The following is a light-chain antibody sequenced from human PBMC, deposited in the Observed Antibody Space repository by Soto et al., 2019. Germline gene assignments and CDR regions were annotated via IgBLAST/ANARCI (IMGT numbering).Light chain of an antibody. CDR3: QRYNAYSSWT. Sequence: DIQVTQSPSALSSSVGDRVTITFRARQSVSNLLAWYQQMTRKAPKLLIYDASTLMSGAPARFSGSGFGTEFTLSISSLQPDECETYYYQRYNAYSSWTCGQGPNVEIK. J-gene: IGKJ1*01. CDR1: QSVSNL. V-gene: IGKV1-5*01. CDR2: DAS.